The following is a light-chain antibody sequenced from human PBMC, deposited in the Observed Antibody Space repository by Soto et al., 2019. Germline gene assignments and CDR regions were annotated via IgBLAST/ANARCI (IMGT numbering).Light chain of an antibody. CDR2: DVS. Sequence: QSALAQPRSVSGSPGQSVTISCTGTSSDVGGYEYVSWCQQHPGKAPKLMIYDVSKRPSGVPDRFSGSRSGNTASLTISGLQTEDEADYYCCSYAGSPFYVFGIGTKVTVL. V-gene: IGLV2-11*01. CDR1: SSDVGGYEY. J-gene: IGLJ1*01. CDR3: CSYAGSPFYV.